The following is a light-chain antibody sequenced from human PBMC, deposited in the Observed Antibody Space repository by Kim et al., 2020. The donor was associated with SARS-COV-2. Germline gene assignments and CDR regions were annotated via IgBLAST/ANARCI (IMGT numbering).Light chain of an antibody. CDR2: GAS. CDR3: QQYNNWPPWT. J-gene: IGKJ1*01. Sequence: SPGEGAAPSCRASQSVSSNLAWYQQKPGQAPRLRIYGASTRATGIPARFSGSGSGTEFTLTISSLQSEDFAVYYCQQYNNWPPWTFGQGTKVDIK. CDR1: QSVSSN. V-gene: IGKV3-15*01.